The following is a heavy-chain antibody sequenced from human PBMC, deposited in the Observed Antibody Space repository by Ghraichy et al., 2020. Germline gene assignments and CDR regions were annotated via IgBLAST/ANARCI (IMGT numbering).Heavy chain of an antibody. V-gene: IGHV3-21*01. D-gene: IGHD6-13*01. CDR2: ISSSSSYI. Sequence: GGSLRLSCAASGFTFSSYSMNWVRQAPGKELEWVSSISSSSSYIYYADSVKGRFTISRDNAKNSLYLQMNSLRAEDTAVYYCARNIIAAAAPSFDYWGQGTLVTVSS. CDR3: ARNIIAAAAPSFDY. J-gene: IGHJ4*02. CDR1: GFTFSSYS.